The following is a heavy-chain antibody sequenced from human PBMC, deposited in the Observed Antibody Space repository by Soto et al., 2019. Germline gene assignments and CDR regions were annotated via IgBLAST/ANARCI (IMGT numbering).Heavy chain of an antibody. CDR3: ARGAKGGVTIFGVVTTPLDQYYYYGMDV. CDR2: INAGNGNT. Sequence: ASVKVSCKASGYTFSSYAMHWVRQAPGQRLEWMGWINAGNGNTKYSQKFQGRVTMTRDTSTSTVYMELSSLRSEDTAVYYCARGAKGGVTIFGVVTTPLDQYYYYGMDVWGQGTTVTVSS. J-gene: IGHJ6*02. D-gene: IGHD3-3*01. CDR1: GYTFSSYA. V-gene: IGHV1-3*01.